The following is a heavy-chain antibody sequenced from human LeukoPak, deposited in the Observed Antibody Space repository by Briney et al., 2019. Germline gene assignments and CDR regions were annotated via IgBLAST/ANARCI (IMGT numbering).Heavy chain of an antibody. CDR3: AKRWERYCSGGSCYEDY. D-gene: IGHD2-15*01. Sequence: QPGRSLRLSCEASGFTFSSSGMHWVRQAPGKGLEWVAVISYDGSVEYYADSVKGRFTISRDNSKNTLYLQMNSLRAEDTAAYYCAKRWERYCSGGSCYEDYWGQGTLVTVSS. J-gene: IGHJ4*02. CDR2: ISYDGSVE. V-gene: IGHV3-30*18. CDR1: GFTFSSSG.